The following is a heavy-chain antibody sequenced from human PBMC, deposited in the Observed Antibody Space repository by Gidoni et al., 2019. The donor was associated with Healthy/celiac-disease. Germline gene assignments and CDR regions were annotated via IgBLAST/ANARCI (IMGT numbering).Heavy chain of an antibody. J-gene: IGHJ3*02. D-gene: IGHD3-10*01. CDR3: ARVPLPLWFGETPVGPDAFDI. CDR1: GFTFSSSE. Sequence: EVQLVESGGGLVQPGGSLRPSCAASGFTFSSSEMNWVRQAPGKGLEWVSYISSSGSTIYYADYVKGRFTIYRDNAKNSLYLQMNSLRAEDTAVYYCARVPLPLWFGETPVGPDAFDIWGQGTMVTVSS. CDR2: ISSSGSTI. V-gene: IGHV3-48*03.